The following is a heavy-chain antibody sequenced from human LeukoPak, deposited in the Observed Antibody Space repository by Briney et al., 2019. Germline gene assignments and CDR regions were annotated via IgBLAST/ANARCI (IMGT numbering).Heavy chain of an antibody. CDR3: ARGIYYVSGCDF. J-gene: IGHJ4*02. CDR2: IYYHGNNK. CDR1: GFTFSNYG. Sequence: GGSLRLSCAASGFTFSNYGMHWVRQAPGKGLEWVAFIYYHGNNKNYADFVKGRFTISRDNSKNTLFLQMNSLRAEDTAVYYWARGIYYVSGCDFWGRESRVTVPS. V-gene: IGHV3-30*02. D-gene: IGHD3-10*01.